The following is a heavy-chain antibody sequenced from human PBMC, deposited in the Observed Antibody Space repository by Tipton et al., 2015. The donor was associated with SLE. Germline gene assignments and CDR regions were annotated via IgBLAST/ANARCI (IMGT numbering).Heavy chain of an antibody. Sequence: SLRLSCAASGITVSGNYMNWVRQAPGKGLEWVSVLHSGSHTYYADSVKGRFTVSRDSYTLYLQMDSLRPEDTAVYYCARELLDYFDFWGQGTLVTVSS. D-gene: IGHD1-26*01. V-gene: IGHV3-66*02. CDR1: GITVSGNY. CDR2: LHSGSHT. J-gene: IGHJ4*02. CDR3: ARELLDYFDF.